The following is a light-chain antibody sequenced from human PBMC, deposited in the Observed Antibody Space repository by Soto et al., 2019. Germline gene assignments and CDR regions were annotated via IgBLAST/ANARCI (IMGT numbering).Light chain of an antibody. CDR3: QQSNTWPRT. V-gene: IGKV3-15*01. CDR2: GAS. CDR1: QSVSSN. J-gene: IGKJ1*01. Sequence: EMVMTQSPATLYVSPGERATLSCRASQSVSSNLACSQQKPCQDPRLLIYGASTRATGIPARFNGSGSEKEFALTISSRQSEDFTDYYCQQSNTWPRTFGQGTKVDIQ.